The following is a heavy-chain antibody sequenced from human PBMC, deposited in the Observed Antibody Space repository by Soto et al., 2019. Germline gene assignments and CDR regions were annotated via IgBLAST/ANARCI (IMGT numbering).Heavy chain of an antibody. V-gene: IGHV3-7*05. J-gene: IGHJ4*02. CDR1: GFTFSTYW. CDR2: IKQDGSEK. Sequence: EVQLVESGGGLVQPGGSLRLSCAASGFTFSTYWMSWVRQAPGKGLEWVANIKQDGSEKYYVDSVTGRFTISRDNTKKSLYLQMNSLRAEDTAVYYCASRYLEYCSSASCSAPYDFWGQGTLVTVSS. CDR3: ASRYLEYCSSASCSAPYDF. D-gene: IGHD2-2*01.